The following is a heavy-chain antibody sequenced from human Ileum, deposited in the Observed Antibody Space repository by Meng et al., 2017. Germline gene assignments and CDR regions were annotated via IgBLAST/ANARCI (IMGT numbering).Heavy chain of an antibody. D-gene: IGHD1-26*01. CDR3: LTDSGKYPKGKDY. J-gene: IGHJ4*02. V-gene: IGHV1-2*06. CDR2: IMPDSGYS. CDR1: GDTFGGYY. Sequence: QVHRVQSGAEVKKPGASVKVSCQASGDTFGGYYVNWVRQAPGQGLEYMGRIMPDSGYSTYVQRFQDRVTMTTDTSINTVYMEVTGLTSDDTALYYCLTDSGKYPKGKDYWGQGTLVTVSS.